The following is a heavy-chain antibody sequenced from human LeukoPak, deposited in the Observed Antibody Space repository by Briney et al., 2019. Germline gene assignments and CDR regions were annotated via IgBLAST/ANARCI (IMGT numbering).Heavy chain of an antibody. Sequence: GGSLRLSCAASGFTFSSYGMHWVRQAPGKGLEWVAFIRYDGSNKYYADSVKGRSTISRDNSKNTLYLQMNSLRAADTAVYYCARLRGIVVVPAANWFDPWGQGTLVTVSS. J-gene: IGHJ5*02. CDR3: ARLRGIVVVPAANWFDP. CDR2: IRYDGSNK. V-gene: IGHV3-30*02. D-gene: IGHD2-2*01. CDR1: GFTFSSYG.